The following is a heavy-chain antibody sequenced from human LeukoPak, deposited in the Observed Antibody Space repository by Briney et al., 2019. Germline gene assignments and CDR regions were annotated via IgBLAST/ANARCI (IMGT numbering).Heavy chain of an antibody. CDR2: IIPIFGTA. CDR3: ARHGVPFSSGSYFDY. D-gene: IGHD3-22*01. J-gene: IGHJ4*02. Sequence: SVKVSCKASGGTFSIYAISWVRQAPGQGLEWMGGIIPIFGTANYAQKFQGRVTITTDESTSTAYMELSSLRSEDTAVYYCARHGVPFSSGSYFDYWGQGTLVTVSS. V-gene: IGHV1-69*05. CDR1: GGTFSIYA.